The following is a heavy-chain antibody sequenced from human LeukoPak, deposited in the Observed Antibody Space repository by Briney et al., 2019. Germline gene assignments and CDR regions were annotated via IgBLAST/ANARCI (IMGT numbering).Heavy chain of an antibody. J-gene: IGHJ4*02. D-gene: IGHD6-13*01. Sequence: GGSLRLSRAASGFTFSSYWMSWVRQAPGKGLEWVGNIKQDGSEKYYVDSVKGRFTISRDNAKNSLYLQMNSLRAEDTAVYYCARYGTIVAAGTFDYWGQGTLVTVSS. CDR2: IKQDGSEK. V-gene: IGHV3-7*04. CDR3: ARYGTIVAAGTFDY. CDR1: GFTFSSYW.